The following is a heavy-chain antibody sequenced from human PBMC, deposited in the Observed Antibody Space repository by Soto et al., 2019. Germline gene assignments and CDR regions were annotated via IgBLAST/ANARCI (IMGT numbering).Heavy chain of an antibody. CDR2: ISGSGGST. J-gene: IGHJ5*02. V-gene: IGHV3-23*01. D-gene: IGHD6-19*01. CDR1: GFTFSSYA. Sequence: GGSLRLSCAASGFTFSSYAMSWVRQAPGKGLEWVSAISGSGGSTYYADSVKGRFTISRHNSKNTLYLQMNSLRAEDTAVYYCAKNPEEWLYAFCWFDPWGQGTLVTVSS. CDR3: AKNPEEWLYAFCWFDP.